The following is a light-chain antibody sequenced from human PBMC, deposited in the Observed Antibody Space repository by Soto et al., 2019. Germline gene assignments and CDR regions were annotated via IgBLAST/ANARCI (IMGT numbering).Light chain of an antibody. CDR3: QQSYSSPWT. Sequence: DIQMTQSPSSLSASVGDRVTITCRASQNISNILNWYQQKPGKAPKLLIYAASSLRSGVTSRFSGSGSGTDFTLTISSLQREDVATYDCQQSYSSPWTFGQGTKVDIK. J-gene: IGKJ1*01. V-gene: IGKV1-39*01. CDR1: QNISNI. CDR2: AAS.